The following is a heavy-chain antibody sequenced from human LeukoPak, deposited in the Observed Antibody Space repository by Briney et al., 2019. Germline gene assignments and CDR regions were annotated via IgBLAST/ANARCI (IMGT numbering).Heavy chain of an antibody. J-gene: IGHJ4*02. V-gene: IGHV4-61*02. CDR2: IYTSGST. CDR3: ARGQQLTSCGGDCFPAN. D-gene: IGHD2-21*02. CDR1: GGSISSGSYY. Sequence: SETLSLTCTVSGGSISSGSYYWSWIRQPAGKALEWIGRIYTSGSTDYNPSLKSRVTISVDTSRNQFSLRLTSVTAADTAVYYCARGQQLTSCGGDCFPANWGQGTLVTVSS.